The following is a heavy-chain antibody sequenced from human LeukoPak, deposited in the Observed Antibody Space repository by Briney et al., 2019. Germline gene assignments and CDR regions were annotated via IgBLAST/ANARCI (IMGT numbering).Heavy chain of an antibody. V-gene: IGHV3-23*01. J-gene: IGHJ4*02. CDR1: GFTFSSYA. Sequence: GGSLRLSRAASGFTFSSYAMSWVRQAPGKGLGWASAISGSGGSTYYADSVKGRFTISRDNSKNTLYLQMNSLRAEDTAVYYCAKDYYYGSGSSYWGQGTLVTVSS. CDR3: AKDYYYGSGSSY. CDR2: ISGSGGST. D-gene: IGHD3-10*01.